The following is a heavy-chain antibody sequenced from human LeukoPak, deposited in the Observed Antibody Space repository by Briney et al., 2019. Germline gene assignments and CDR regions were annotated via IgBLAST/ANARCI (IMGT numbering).Heavy chain of an antibody. J-gene: IGHJ4*02. CDR3: AGGHPPGY. V-gene: IGHV4-34*01. CDR2: INHSGST. CDR1: GGSFSGYY. Sequence: SETLSLTCAVYGGSFSGYYWSWIRQPPGKGLEWIGEINHSGSTNYNPSLKSRVTISVDTSKNQFSLKLSSVTAADTAVYYCAGGHPPGYWGQGTLVTVSS.